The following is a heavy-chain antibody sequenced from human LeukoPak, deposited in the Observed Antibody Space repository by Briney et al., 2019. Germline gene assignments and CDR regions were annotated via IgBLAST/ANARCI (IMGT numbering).Heavy chain of an antibody. CDR2: IYNSGTT. J-gene: IGHJ4*02. Sequence: PSETLSLTCAVSGGSISSSTYYWGWIRQPPGKGLEWIGAIYNSGTTYYNPSLESRVTISVDTSKNQFSLKLTSVTAADTAVYYCARGGLTGTFDYWGQGALVTVSS. V-gene: IGHV4-39*07. CDR3: ARGGLTGTFDY. D-gene: IGHD3-9*01. CDR1: GGSISSSTYY.